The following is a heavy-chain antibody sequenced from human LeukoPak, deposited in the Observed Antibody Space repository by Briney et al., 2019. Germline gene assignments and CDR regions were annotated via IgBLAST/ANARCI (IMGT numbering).Heavy chain of an antibody. CDR2: ISRNSTYI. CDR3: ARDEGYYFDS. Sequence: GGSLRLSCAASGFTFSDYIMNWVRQAPGKGLEWVASISRNSTYIHYADSVKGRFTISRDNAWNSLFLQMNSLRAEDTAIYYCARDEGYYFDSWGQGTQVTVSS. V-gene: IGHV3-21*01. J-gene: IGHJ4*02. CDR1: GFTFSDYI.